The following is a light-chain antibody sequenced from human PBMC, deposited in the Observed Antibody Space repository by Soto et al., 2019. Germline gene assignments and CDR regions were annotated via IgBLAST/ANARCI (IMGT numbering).Light chain of an antibody. CDR2: VAS. Sequence: EIVRTKSPATLSVSPGERASLSCRASQSGSNNLAWYELKPGQAPRLLIYVASTRATGIPARFSGSGSGTEFPITISSLQSEDFAVYYCQQYNDWPPYTFGQGTKLEI. J-gene: IGKJ2*01. CDR3: QQYNDWPPYT. CDR1: QSGSNN. V-gene: IGKV3-15*01.